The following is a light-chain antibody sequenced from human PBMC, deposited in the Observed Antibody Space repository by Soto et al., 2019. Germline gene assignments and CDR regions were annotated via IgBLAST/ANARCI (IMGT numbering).Light chain of an antibody. V-gene: IGKV1-5*03. CDR3: HQYNCYSKS. Sequence: SQITQSPSTLSGSVGDRVTLTCRANQTISGWWAWYQQKPGXAPKLLIYKASTVKSWFPSRCRSSASGTEITLTSSTRKPHDFATYYCHQYNCYSKSFGHGTKVDTK. CDR2: KAS. CDR1: QTISGW. J-gene: IGKJ1*01.